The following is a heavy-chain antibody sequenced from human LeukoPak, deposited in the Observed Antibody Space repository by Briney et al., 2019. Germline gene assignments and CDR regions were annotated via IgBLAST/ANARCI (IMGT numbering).Heavy chain of an antibody. V-gene: IGHV4-59*01. CDR3: ARTRGATDFDY. CDR1: GGSISSYY. D-gene: IGHD1-26*01. CDR2: IYYSGST. J-gene: IGHJ4*02. Sequence: SETLPLTCTVSGGSISSYYWSWIRQPPGKGLEWIGYIYYSGSTNYNPSLKSRVTISVDTSKNQFSLKLNSVTAADTAVYYCARTRGATDFDYWGQGALVTVSS.